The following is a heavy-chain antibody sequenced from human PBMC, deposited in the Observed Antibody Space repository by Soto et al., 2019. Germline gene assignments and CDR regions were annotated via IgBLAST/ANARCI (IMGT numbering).Heavy chain of an antibody. Sequence: SQTLSLTCVISGDSVSSNTAAWNWIRSSPSRGLEWLGRTYYRSNWRHDYAVSVKSRITVNPDTSKNHFSLQLNSVTPDDTAVYYCARGVAGSGFDLWGQGTQVTV. CDR3: ARGVAGSGFDL. J-gene: IGHJ4*02. V-gene: IGHV6-1*01. CDR2: TYYRSNWRH. CDR1: GDSVSSNTAA. D-gene: IGHD6-19*01.